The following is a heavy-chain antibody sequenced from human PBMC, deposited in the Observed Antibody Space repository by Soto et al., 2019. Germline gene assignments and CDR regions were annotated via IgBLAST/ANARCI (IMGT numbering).Heavy chain of an antibody. CDR3: ARAVHTMIQGVRFRVDQ. CDR1: GYSFTTYW. V-gene: IGHV5-51*01. Sequence: PGESLKISCKGSGYSFTTYWIGWVRQMPGKGLEWMGIIYPTDSDTRYSPSFQGQVTISADKSISTAYLQWSSLKASDTAMYYCARAVHTMIQGVRFRVDQWGQGTLVTVSS. J-gene: IGHJ4*02. CDR2: IYPTDSDT. D-gene: IGHD3-10*01.